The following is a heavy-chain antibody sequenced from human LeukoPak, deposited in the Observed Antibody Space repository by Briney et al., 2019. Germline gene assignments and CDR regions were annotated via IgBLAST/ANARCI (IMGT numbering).Heavy chain of an antibody. Sequence: PSETLSLTCTVSGGSISSYYWSWIRQPPGKGLEWIGYIYYSGSTNYNPSLKSRVTISVGTSKNQFSLKMSSVTAADTAVYYCAATPDYYGDYERILDYWGQGTLVTVSS. CDR2: IYYSGST. CDR3: AATPDYYGDYERILDY. J-gene: IGHJ4*02. D-gene: IGHD4-17*01. CDR1: GGSISSYY. V-gene: IGHV4-59*01.